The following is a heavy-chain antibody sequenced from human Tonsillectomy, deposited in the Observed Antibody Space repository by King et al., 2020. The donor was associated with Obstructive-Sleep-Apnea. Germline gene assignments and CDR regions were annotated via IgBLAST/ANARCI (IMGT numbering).Heavy chain of an antibody. CDR1: GFTFTSYA. CDR3: AKQNSGWYSGFDY. V-gene: IGHV3-23*04. J-gene: IGHJ4*02. CDR2: ISVSGDST. Sequence: VQLVESGGGLVQPGGSLRLSCAASGFTFTSYAMDCVRQAPGKGLEWVSTISVSGDSTYYTNTEKGRFTISRDNSKNTLYLQMNSLRAEDTAVYYCAKQNSGWYSGFDYWGQGTLVTVSS. D-gene: IGHD6-19*01.